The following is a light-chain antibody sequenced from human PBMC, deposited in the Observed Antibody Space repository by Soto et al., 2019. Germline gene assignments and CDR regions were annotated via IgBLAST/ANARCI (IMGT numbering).Light chain of an antibody. V-gene: IGKV1-39*01. J-gene: IGKJ1*01. CDR3: QQTLSVPRT. Sequence: DIQMTQSPRFLSASVGDRVTITCRASQNIRTYLTWYQQKPGKGPTVLIYAASTLQRGVPSRFSGSTTGTDFTLTITGLQPQDSETYYCQQTLSVPRTFGLGTKVDI. CDR2: AAS. CDR1: QNIRTY.